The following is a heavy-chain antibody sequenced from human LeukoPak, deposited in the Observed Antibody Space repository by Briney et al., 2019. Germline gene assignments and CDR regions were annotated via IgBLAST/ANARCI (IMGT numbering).Heavy chain of an antibody. CDR1: GFTFSSYA. D-gene: IGHD2-2*02. J-gene: IGHJ6*02. Sequence: PGRSLRLSCAASGFTFSSYAMHWVRQAPGKGLEWVAVISYDGSNKYYADSVKGRFTISRDNSKNTLYLQMNSLRAEDTAVYYCASGTSTSCYRGRSCGYYYGMDVWGQGTTVTVSS. CDR2: ISYDGSNK. V-gene: IGHV3-30-3*01. CDR3: ASGTSTSCYRGRSCGYYYGMDV.